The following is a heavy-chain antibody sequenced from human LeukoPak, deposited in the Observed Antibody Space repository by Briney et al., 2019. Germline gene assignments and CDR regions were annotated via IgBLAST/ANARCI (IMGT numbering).Heavy chain of an antibody. CDR3: AKDREDFDY. CDR1: GFTFSSYA. Sequence: GGSLRLSCAVYGFTFSSYAMHWVRQAPGKGLEYVSAISSNGGSTYYANSVKGRFTISRDNSKNTLYLQMGSLRAEDTAVYYCAKDREDFDYWGQGTLVTVSS. V-gene: IGHV3-64*01. D-gene: IGHD3-10*01. J-gene: IGHJ4*02. CDR2: ISSNGGST.